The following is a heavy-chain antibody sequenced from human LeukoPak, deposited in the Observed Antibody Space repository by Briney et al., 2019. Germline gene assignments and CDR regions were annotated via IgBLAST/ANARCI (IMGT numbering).Heavy chain of an antibody. CDR1: GFTFDDYA. J-gene: IGHJ4*02. D-gene: IGHD2-8*02. Sequence: QPGGSLRLSCAASGFTFDDYAMHWVRQAPGKGLEWVSGISWNSGSIGYADSVKGRFTISRDNAKNSLYLQMNSLRAEDTAVYYCAGGWGPMVVSYWGQGTLVTVSS. CDR2: ISWNSGSI. V-gene: IGHV3-9*01. CDR3: AGGWGPMVVSY.